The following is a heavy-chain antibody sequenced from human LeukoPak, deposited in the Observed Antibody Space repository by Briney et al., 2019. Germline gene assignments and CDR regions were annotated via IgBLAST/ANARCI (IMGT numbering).Heavy chain of an antibody. Sequence: GGSLRLSCAASGFTFSSDAMSWVRQAPGKGLECVSAISGSGGSTYYADSVKGRFTISRDNSKNTLYLQMNSLRAEDTAVYYCAKHPAAMDGGYYYYYGMDVWGKGTTVTVSP. V-gene: IGHV3-23*01. J-gene: IGHJ6*04. CDR3: AKHPAAMDGGYYYYYGMDV. CDR1: GFTFSSDA. CDR2: ISGSGGST. D-gene: IGHD2-2*01.